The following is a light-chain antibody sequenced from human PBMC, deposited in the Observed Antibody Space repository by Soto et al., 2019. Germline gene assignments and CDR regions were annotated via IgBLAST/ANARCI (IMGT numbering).Light chain of an antibody. CDR2: GAS. J-gene: IGKJ3*01. Sequence: EIVMTQSPATLSVSQGERATLSCRASQSVSSNLAWYQQKPGQAPRLLIYGASTRATGIPARFSGSGSGTEFTLTISSLQYEDFAVYYCQQYNNWPPYTFGPGTKVDI. V-gene: IGKV3-15*01. CDR1: QSVSSN. CDR3: QQYNNWPPYT.